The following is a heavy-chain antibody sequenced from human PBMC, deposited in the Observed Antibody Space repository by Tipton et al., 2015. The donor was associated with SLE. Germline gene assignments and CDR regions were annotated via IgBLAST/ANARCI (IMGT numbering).Heavy chain of an antibody. CDR3: ARGTVMVYDY. V-gene: IGHV3-30*04. D-gene: IGHD5-18*01. CDR2: ISYDGSNK. J-gene: IGHJ4*02. CDR1: GFTFSSYA. Sequence: QLVQSGGGVVQPGRSLRLSCAASGFTFSSYAMHWVRQAPGKGLEWVAVISYDGSNKYYADSVKGRFTISRDNSKNTLYLQMNSLRVEDTAVYYCARGTVMVYDYWGQGTLVTVSS.